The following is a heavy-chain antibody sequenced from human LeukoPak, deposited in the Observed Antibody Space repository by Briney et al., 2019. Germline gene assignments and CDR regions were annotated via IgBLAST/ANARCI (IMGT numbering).Heavy chain of an antibody. CDR3: ARDHGDYYGSGSYLSLYYYYMDV. Sequence: PGGSLRLSCAASRFTFSAYSMYWIRQAPGKGLEWVTATTYDGSEKYYADSVKGRFTISRDNSKNTLSLQMNNLRAEDTAVYYCARDHGDYYGSGSYLSLYYYYMDVWGKGTTVTVSS. V-gene: IGHV3-30-3*01. J-gene: IGHJ6*03. D-gene: IGHD3-10*01. CDR1: RFTFSAYS. CDR2: TTYDGSEK.